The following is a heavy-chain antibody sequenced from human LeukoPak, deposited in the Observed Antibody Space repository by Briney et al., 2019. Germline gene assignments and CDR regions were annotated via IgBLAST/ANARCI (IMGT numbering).Heavy chain of an antibody. J-gene: IGHJ3*02. CDR1: GGSISSYY. Sequence: SETLSLTCTVSGGSISSYYWSWIRQPPGKGLEWIGYIYYSGSTNCNPSLKSRVTITVDTSKNQFSLKLSSVTAADTAVYYCARDGYNYRAFDIWGQGTMVTVSS. V-gene: IGHV4-59*01. CDR2: IYYSGST. D-gene: IGHD5-24*01. CDR3: ARDGYNYRAFDI.